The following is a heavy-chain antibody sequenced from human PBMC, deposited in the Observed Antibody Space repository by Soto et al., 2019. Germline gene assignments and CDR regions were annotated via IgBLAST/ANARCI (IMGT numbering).Heavy chain of an antibody. V-gene: IGHV4-4*02. CDR2: IYPSGST. J-gene: IGHJ5*02. Sequence: QVQLQESGPGLVKPSGTLSLTCTVSGGSISSSNWWSWVRQSPGKGLEWIGEIYPSGSTNYNPPLKSRVTISVDKSKNQFSPKLTSVTAADTAVYYCARRNYDTTGYYYWFDPWGRGTLVTVSS. CDR3: ARRNYDTTGYYYWFDP. D-gene: IGHD3-22*01. CDR1: GGSISSSNW.